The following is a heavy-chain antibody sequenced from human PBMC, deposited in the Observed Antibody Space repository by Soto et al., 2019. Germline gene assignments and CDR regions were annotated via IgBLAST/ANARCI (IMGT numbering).Heavy chain of an antibody. D-gene: IGHD3-3*01. CDR1: GFSLTTSGVG. V-gene: IGHV2-5*02. J-gene: IGHJ4*02. CDR3: AHRLLRTVFGSVTTTAIYFDL. Sequence: QITLKESGPPVVNPTETLTLTCTFSGFSLTTSGVGVGWVRQSPGKAPEWLALIYWDDDKRYSTSLKSRLTITKHTSNNLVVLTMANVDPADASTYYCAHRLLRTVFGSVTTTAIYFDLWGQGTPVVVSS. CDR2: IYWDDDK.